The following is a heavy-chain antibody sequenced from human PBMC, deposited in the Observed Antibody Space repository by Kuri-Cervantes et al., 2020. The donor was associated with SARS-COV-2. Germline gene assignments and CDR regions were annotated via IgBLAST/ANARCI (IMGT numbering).Heavy chain of an antibody. CDR1: GGTFSSYA. V-gene: IGHV1-69*06. J-gene: IGHJ4*02. CDR3: ARPYCTTTTCYDGTFDS. D-gene: IGHD2-2*01. CDR2: IIPLFGTT. Sequence: SVKVSCKASGGTFSSYAVTWVRQVPGQGFEWMGRIIPLFGTTIYAQKFRDRVTFTADKSTNTAYMEPSSLRSEDTAVYYCARPYCTTTTCYDGTFDSWGQGTLVTVSS.